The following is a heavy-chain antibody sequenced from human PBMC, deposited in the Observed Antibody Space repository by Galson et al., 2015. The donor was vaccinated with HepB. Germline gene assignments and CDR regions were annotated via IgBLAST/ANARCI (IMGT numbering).Heavy chain of an antibody. CDR2: INPSGGST. CDR3: ARDHRRIFGVVSNWFDP. Sequence: SVKVSCKASGCTFTSYYMHWVRQAPRQGLEWMGIINPSGGSTSYAQKFQGRVAMTRDTSTSTVYMELSSLRSEDTAVYYCARDHRRIFGVVSNWFDPWGQGTLVTVSS. J-gene: IGHJ5*02. D-gene: IGHD3-3*01. CDR1: GCTFTSYY. V-gene: IGHV1-46*01.